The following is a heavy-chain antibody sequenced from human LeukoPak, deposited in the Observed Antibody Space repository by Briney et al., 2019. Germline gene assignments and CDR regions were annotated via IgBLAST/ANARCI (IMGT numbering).Heavy chain of an antibody. CDR1: GGSISSYY. V-gene: IGHV4-59*01. CDR3: AKGSYYDSSGSFYFDY. D-gene: IGHD3-22*01. Sequence: SETLSLTCTVSGGSISSYYWSWIRQPPGKGLEWIGYIYYSGSTNYNPSLKSRVTISVDTSKNQFSLKLSSVTAADTAAYYCAKGSYYDSSGSFYFDYWGQGTLVTVSS. CDR2: IYYSGST. J-gene: IGHJ4*02.